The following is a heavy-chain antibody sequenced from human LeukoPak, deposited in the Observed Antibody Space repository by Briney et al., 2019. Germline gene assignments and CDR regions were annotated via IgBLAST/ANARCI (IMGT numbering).Heavy chain of an antibody. CDR1: GGSISSYY. CDR2: IYTSGST. CDR3: ARGLRITMVRGVIGY. V-gene: IGHV4-4*07. D-gene: IGHD3-10*01. J-gene: IGHJ4*02. Sequence: SETLSLTCTVSGGSISSYYWSWIRQPAGKGLEWIGRIYTSGSTNYNPSLKSRVTMSVDTSKSQFSLKLSSVTAEDTAVYYCARGLRITMVRGVIGYWGQGTLVTVSS.